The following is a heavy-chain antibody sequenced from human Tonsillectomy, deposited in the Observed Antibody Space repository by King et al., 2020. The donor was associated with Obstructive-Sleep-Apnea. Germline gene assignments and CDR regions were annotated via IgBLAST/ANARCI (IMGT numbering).Heavy chain of an antibody. CDR1: GDSISSGGHY. Sequence: VQLQESGPGLVKPSQTLSLTCSVSGDSISSGGHYWSWIRQHPGKGLEWIGSIYYSGCTYYNPSLKSRVTISIDTSESQFSLTLSSVTAADTAVYYGARTPPYSANDHSPVEEGYFFAMDVWGQGTTVTVSS. CDR2: IYYSGCT. J-gene: IGHJ6*02. V-gene: IGHV4-31*03. CDR3: ARTPPYSANDHSPVEEGYFFAMDV. D-gene: IGHD5-12*01.